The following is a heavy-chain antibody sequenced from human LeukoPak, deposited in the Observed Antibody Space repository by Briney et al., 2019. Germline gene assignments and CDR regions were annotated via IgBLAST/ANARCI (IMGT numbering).Heavy chain of an antibody. CDR2: ISGSGGST. D-gene: IGHD5-12*01. CDR3: AKPRGYSGYFDY. Sequence: GGSLRLSCAASGFTFSSYAMSWVRQAPGKGLEWVSAISGSGGSTYYADSAKGRFTISRDNSKNTLYLQMNSLRAEDTAVYYCAKPRGYSGYFDYWGQGTLVTVSS. CDR1: GFTFSSYA. V-gene: IGHV3-23*01. J-gene: IGHJ4*02.